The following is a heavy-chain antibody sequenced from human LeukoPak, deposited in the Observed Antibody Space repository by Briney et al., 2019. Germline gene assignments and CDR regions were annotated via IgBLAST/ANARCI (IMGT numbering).Heavy chain of an antibody. D-gene: IGHD3-22*01. CDR2: IYHSGST. CDR3: AREILYDSTGYYL. Sequence: SETLSLTCTVSGYSISSGYYWGWIRQPPGKGLEWIGSIYHSGSTYYNPSLKSRVTISVDTSKNQFSLRLRSVTAADTAVYYCAREILYDSTGYYLWGQGTVVTVSS. V-gene: IGHV4-38-2*02. CDR1: GYSISSGYY. J-gene: IGHJ4*02.